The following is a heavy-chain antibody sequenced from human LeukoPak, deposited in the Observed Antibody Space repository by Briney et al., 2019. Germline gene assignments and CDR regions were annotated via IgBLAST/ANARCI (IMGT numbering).Heavy chain of an antibody. D-gene: IGHD3-10*01. CDR1: GLTFSSYG. J-gene: IGHJ4*02. V-gene: IGHV3-33*08. Sequence: GGSLRLSCAASGLTFSSYGMHWVRQAPGKGPEWVAVIWYDGSNKYYADSVKGRFTISRDNSKNTLYLQMNSLRAEDTAIYYCARAQRFGELFPTDYDYWGQGTLVTVSS. CDR2: IWYDGSNK. CDR3: ARAQRFGELFPTDYDY.